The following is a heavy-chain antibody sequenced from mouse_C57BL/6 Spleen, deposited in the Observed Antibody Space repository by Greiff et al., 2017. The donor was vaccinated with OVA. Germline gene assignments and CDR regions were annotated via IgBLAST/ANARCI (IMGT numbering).Heavy chain of an antibody. CDR3: ASLTGGEGY. J-gene: IGHJ2*01. CDR1: GYSITSGYY. D-gene: IGHD4-1*01. CDR2: ISYDGSN. V-gene: IGHV3-6*01. Sequence: EVQLQESGPGLVKPSQSLSLTCSVTGYSITSGYYWNWIRQFPGNKLEWMGYISYDGSNNYNPSLKNRISITRDTSKNQFFLKLNSVTTEDTATYYCASLTGGEGYWGQGTTLTVSS.